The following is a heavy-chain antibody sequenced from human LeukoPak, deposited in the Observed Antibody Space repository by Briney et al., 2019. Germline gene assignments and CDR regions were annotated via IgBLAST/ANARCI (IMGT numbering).Heavy chain of an antibody. CDR1: GYTFTSYA. J-gene: IGHJ5*02. CDR3: ARDPTIVVVPAATNGDGWFDP. Sequence: ASVKVSCKASGYTFTSYAMHWVRQAPGQRLEWMGWINAGNGNTKYSQKFQGRDTITRDTSASTAYMELSSLRSEDTAVYYCARDPTIVVVPAATNGDGWFDPWGQGTLVTVSS. V-gene: IGHV1-3*01. D-gene: IGHD2-2*01. CDR2: INAGNGNT.